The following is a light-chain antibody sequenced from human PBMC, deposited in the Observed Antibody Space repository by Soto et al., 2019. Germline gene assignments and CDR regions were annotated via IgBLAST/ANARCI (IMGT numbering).Light chain of an antibody. CDR3: QQYGTSPIT. J-gene: IGKJ5*01. V-gene: IGKV3-20*01. CDR2: GAS. CDR1: QSVSRNY. Sequence: EVVLTQSPGTLSLSPGGRGTLSFRGRQSVSRNYLAWYQKQPGQAPRLLIYGASTRATAIPDRVSGSGAGTEFTLTISSLEPEDFAVYYCQQYGTSPITFGQGTRLEIK.